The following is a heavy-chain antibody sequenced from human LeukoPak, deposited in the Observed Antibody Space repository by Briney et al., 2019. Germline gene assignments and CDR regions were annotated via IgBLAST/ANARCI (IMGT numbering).Heavy chain of an antibody. CDR3: AKDSGAVAVGAFDI. J-gene: IGHJ3*02. CDR1: GFTVSSNY. V-gene: IGHV3-53*01. D-gene: IGHD6-19*01. Sequence: GGSLRLSCAASGFTVSSNYMSWVRQAPGKGLEWVSVIYSGGGTYYADSVKGRLTISRDNSKNTLDLQMNSLRAEDTAVYYCAKDSGAVAVGAFDIWGQGTMVTVSS. CDR2: IYSGGGT.